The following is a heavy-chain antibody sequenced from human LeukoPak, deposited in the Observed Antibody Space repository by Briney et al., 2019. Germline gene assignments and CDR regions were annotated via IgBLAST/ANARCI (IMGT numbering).Heavy chain of an antibody. CDR2: ISSTSSNI. CDR1: GFTFSNFE. Sequence: GGSLRLSCATSGFTFSNFEMNWVRQPPGKGLEWVASISSTSSNIHYADSVNGRFTISRDNAKTSLYLQMNSLRADDTALYFCAIDRDLGVPYCYFDLWGRGTLVTVSS. D-gene: IGHD2-15*01. J-gene: IGHJ2*01. V-gene: IGHV3-48*03. CDR3: AIDRDLGVPYCYFDL.